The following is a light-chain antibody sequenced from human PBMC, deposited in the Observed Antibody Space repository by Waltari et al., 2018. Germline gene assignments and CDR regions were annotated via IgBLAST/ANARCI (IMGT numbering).Light chain of an antibody. Sequence: HLHPGTAPRLMIYEVRKRSSGVSDRLSGSKSGNTASLTISGLQAEDEADYFCSSYAGSNTGLFGGGTRLTVL. CDR2: EVR. V-gene: IGLV2-8*01. CDR3: SSYAGSNTGL. J-gene: IGLJ2*01.